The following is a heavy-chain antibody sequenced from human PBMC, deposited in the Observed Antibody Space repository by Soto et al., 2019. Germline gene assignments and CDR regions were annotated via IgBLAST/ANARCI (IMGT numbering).Heavy chain of an antibody. CDR2: INSGTNPI. CDR3: ARTGANVGLDV. V-gene: IGHV3-48*02. D-gene: IGHD1-7*01. J-gene: IGHJ6*02. Sequence: PGGSLRLSCAASGFTFSAYPMTWVRQAPGKGLEWVSYINSGTNPIYYADSVKGRFTISRDDARNSLYLQMNSLRDEDTAVYYCARTGANVGLDVWGQGTTVTVCS. CDR1: GFTFSAYP.